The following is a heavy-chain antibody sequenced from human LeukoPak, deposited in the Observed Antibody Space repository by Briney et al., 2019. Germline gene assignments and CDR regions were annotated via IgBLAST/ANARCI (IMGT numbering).Heavy chain of an antibody. J-gene: IGHJ4*02. CDR2: VYYSGTT. Sequence: SETLSLTCTVSGDPISSHSGHKWNWIRQAPGKGLEWIGYVYYSGTTSYNPPVNSRVTISVDTSKNQFSLKLTSVTAADTAVYYCAREWSAFDYWGQGTLVTVSS. CDR3: AREWSAFDY. CDR1: GDPISSHSGHK. D-gene: IGHD3-3*01. V-gene: IGHV4-61*08.